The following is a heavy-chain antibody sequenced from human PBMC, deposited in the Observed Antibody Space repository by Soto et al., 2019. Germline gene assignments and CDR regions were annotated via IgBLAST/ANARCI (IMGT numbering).Heavy chain of an antibody. CDR1: GGPISSGDYY. D-gene: IGHD3-10*01. V-gene: IGHV4-30-4*01. CDR2: IYYSGST. CDR3: ASHGSSYYYYGMDV. J-gene: IGHJ6*02. Sequence: TSETLSLTCTVSGGPISSGDYYWSWIRQPPGKGLEWIGYIYYSGSTYYNPSLKSRVTISVDTSKNQFSLKLSSVTAADTAVYYCASHGSSYYYYGMDVWGQGTTVTVSS.